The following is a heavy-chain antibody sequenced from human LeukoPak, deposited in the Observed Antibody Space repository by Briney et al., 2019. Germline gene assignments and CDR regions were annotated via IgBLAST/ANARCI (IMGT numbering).Heavy chain of an antibody. Sequence: PGRSLRLSCAASGFTFSSYGMHWVRQAPGKGLEWVAVISYDGTKNYYTDSVKGRFTISRDNSKNTLYLQMNSLRAEDTAVYYCAKRGSYDFDYWGQGTLVTVSS. CDR2: ISYDGTKN. CDR1: GFTFSSYG. J-gene: IGHJ4*02. V-gene: IGHV3-30*18. D-gene: IGHD1-26*01. CDR3: AKRGSYDFDY.